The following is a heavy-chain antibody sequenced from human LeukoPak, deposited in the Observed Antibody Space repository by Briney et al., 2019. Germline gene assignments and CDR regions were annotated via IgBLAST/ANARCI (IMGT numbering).Heavy chain of an antibody. Sequence: GGSLRLSCAASGFTFSSYWMHWVRQAPGKGLVWVSRINSDGSSTSYADSVKGRFTISRDNAKNTLYLQMNSLRAEDTAVYYCARLYDYGDYVDYWGQGTLVTVSS. CDR3: ARLYDYGDYVDY. V-gene: IGHV3-74*01. CDR1: GFTFSSYW. D-gene: IGHD4-17*01. J-gene: IGHJ4*02. CDR2: INSDGSST.